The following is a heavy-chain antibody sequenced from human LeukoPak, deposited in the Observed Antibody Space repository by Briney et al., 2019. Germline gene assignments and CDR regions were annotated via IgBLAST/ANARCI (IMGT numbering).Heavy chain of an antibody. J-gene: IGHJ4*02. Sequence: GGSLRLSCAASGLTFDDYAMHWVRQAPGKGLEWVSLISGGGGSTYYADSVKGRFTISRDDSKNSLYLQMNSLRTEDTALYYCAKDHQGSEGYFDYWGQGTLVTVSS. CDR2: ISGGGGST. CDR1: GLTFDDYA. V-gene: IGHV3-43*02. CDR3: AKDHQGSEGYFDY. D-gene: IGHD3-10*01.